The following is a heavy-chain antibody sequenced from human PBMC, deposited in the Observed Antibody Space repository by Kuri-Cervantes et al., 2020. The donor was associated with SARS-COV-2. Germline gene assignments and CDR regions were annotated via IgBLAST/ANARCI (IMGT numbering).Heavy chain of an antibody. D-gene: IGHD3-3*01. CDR1: GGSISSGDYY. Sequence: LRLSCTVSGGSISSGDYYWSWIRQPPGKGLEWIGYIYYSGSTYYNPSLKSRVTISVDTSKNQFSLKLSSVTAADTAVYYCARRWFDFWSGYYIFDYWGQGTLVTVSS. V-gene: IGHV4-30-4*08. CDR2: IYYSGST. J-gene: IGHJ4*02. CDR3: ARRWFDFWSGYYIFDY.